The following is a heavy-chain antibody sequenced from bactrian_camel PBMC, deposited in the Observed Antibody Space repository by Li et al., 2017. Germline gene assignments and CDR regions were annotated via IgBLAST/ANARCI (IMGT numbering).Heavy chain of an antibody. V-gene: IGHV3S25*01. CDR3: APTSCNALGRGAPFTVLHDNP. CDR2: INGDGGKP. CDR1: GFTFSSYW. J-gene: IGHJ6*01. D-gene: IGHD1*01. Sequence: QLVESGGGLVQPGGSLRLSCSASGFTFSSYWMYWVRQAPGKGLEWVSTINGDGGKPYYTDSVKGRFTISKDSAKNTVYLQMNSLKPEDTATYYCAPTSCNALGRGAPFTVLHDNPWGQGTQVTVS.